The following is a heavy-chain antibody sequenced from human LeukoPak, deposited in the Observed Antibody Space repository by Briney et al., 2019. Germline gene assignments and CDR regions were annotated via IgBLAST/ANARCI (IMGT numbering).Heavy chain of an antibody. CDR2: INQDGSEK. Sequence: GGSLRLPCAASGFTFSNAWMSWVRQAPGQGLEWVANINQDGSEKYYLDSAKGRFTISRDNARNSLYLQVNSLRAEDTAVYYCARGGTSGYSSTRHFWGGNYYFDYWGQGSLVTVSS. D-gene: IGHD2-2*01. CDR1: GFTFSNAW. V-gene: IGHV3-7*01. CDR3: ARGGTSGYSSTRHFWGGNYYFDY. J-gene: IGHJ4*02.